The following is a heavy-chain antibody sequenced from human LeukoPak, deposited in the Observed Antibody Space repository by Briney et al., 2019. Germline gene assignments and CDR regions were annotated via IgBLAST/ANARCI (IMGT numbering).Heavy chain of an antibody. J-gene: IGHJ4*02. CDR1: GGTFSSYA. CDR3: ASILVYNWNHGDYFDY. CDR2: IIPILSIA. V-gene: IGHV1-69*04. Sequence: GASVKVSCKASGGTFSSYAISWVRQAPGQGLEWMGRIIPILSIANYAQKFQGRVTITADKSTSTAYMELSSLRSEGTAVYYCASILVYNWNHGDYFDYWGQGTLVTVSS. D-gene: IGHD1-14*01.